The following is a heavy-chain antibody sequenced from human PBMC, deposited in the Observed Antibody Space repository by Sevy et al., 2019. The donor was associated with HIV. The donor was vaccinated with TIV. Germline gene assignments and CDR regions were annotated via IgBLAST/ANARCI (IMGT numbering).Heavy chain of an antibody. CDR3: ARKGGAYDIGFDP. CDR2: ISSSGTTI. V-gene: IGHV3-48*03. J-gene: IGHJ5*02. CDR1: GFTFSSYE. D-gene: IGHD3-22*01. Sequence: GGSLRLSCAASGFTFSSYEMTWVRQAPGKGLEWISSISSSGTTIYYGDSVEGRFTISRDNPKNSLYLQMNSLSAEDRAVYYCARKGGAYDIGFDPWGQGTLVTVSS.